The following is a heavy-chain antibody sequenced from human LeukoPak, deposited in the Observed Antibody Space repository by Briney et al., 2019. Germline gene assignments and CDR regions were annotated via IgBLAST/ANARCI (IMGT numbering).Heavy chain of an antibody. CDR2: ISYDGSNK. J-gene: IGHJ4*02. CDR1: GFTFSSYG. CDR3: AKVHIVVVPAAMGVDY. V-gene: IGHV3-30*18. Sequence: GGSLRLSCAASGFTFSSYGMHWVRQAPGKGLEWVAVISYDGSNKYYADSVKGRFTISRDNSKNTLYLQMNSLRAEDTAVYYCAKVHIVVVPAAMGVDYWGQGTLVTVSS. D-gene: IGHD2-2*01.